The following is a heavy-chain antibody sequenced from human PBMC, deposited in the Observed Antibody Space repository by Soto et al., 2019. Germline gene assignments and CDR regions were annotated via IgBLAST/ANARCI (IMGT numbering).Heavy chain of an antibody. CDR2: INAGNGNT. CDR1: GYTFTSYA. V-gene: IGHV1-3*01. CDR3: ARSPSPKNWFDP. Sequence: ASVKVSCKASGYTFTSYALHWVRQAPGQRLKWMGWINAGNGNTKYSQKFQGRVTITRDTSASTAYMELSSLRSEDTAVYYCARSPSPKNWFDPWGQGTQVTVSS. J-gene: IGHJ5*01.